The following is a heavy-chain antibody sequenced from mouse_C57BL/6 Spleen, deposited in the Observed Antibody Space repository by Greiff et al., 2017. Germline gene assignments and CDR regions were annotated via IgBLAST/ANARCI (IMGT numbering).Heavy chain of an antibody. V-gene: IGHV5-17*01. CDR3: ARGGGSSYEAMDY. Sequence: DVKLVESGGGLVKPGGSLKLSCAASGFTFSDYGMHWVRQAPEKGLEWVAYISSGSSTIYYADTVKGRFTISRDNAKNTLFLQMTSLRSEDTAMYYCARGGGSSYEAMDYWGQGTSVTVSS. CDR1: GFTFSDYG. CDR2: ISSGSSTI. J-gene: IGHJ4*01. D-gene: IGHD1-1*01.